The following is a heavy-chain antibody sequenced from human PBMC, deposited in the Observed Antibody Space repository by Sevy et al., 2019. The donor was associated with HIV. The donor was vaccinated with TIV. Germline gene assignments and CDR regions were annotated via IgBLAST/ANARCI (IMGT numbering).Heavy chain of an antibody. CDR2: IKSKIDGETT. CDR1: GFTFNNAW. J-gene: IGHJ4*02. D-gene: IGHD3-22*01. Sequence: GGSLRFSCAVSGFTFNNAWMNWVRQAPGTGLQWVGLIKSKIDGETTDYAAPVKGRFTISRDDSKNTLFLQMNSLKIEDTAVYYCATAPGYYDSAPFDYGGPGTLVTVSS. V-gene: IGHV3-15*01. CDR3: ATAPGYYDSAPFDY.